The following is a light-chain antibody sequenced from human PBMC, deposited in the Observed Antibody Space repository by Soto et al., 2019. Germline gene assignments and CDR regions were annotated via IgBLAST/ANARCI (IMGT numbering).Light chain of an antibody. Sequence: QSALTQPASVSGSPGQSITISCTGTSSDVGYDNYVSWYQQHPGKAPKLMIYEVSNRPSGVSNRFSGSKSGNTASLTISGLQAEDEGDYHCSSYTSSTTLVFGGGTKVTVL. CDR2: EVS. CDR3: SSYTSSTTLV. J-gene: IGLJ2*01. CDR1: SSDVGYDNY. V-gene: IGLV2-14*01.